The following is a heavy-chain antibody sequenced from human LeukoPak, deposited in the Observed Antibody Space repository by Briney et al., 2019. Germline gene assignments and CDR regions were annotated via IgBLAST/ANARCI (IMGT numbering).Heavy chain of an antibody. CDR3: ARHLVAAVGSRNYFDY. CDR1: GFTFSNYA. Sequence: GGSLRLSCAASGFTFSNYAMSWVRQAPGKGLEWVSVISDSGGSTNYADSVKGRFTFSRDNSKNTLYLQMNSLRAEDTAVYYCARHLVAAVGSRNYFDYWGQGTLVTVSS. D-gene: IGHD6-13*01. J-gene: IGHJ4*02. CDR2: ISDSGGST. V-gene: IGHV3-23*01.